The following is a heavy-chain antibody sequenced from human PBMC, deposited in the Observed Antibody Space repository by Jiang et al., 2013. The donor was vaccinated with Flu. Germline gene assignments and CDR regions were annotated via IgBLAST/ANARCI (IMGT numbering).Heavy chain of an antibody. CDR3: ARAKTITDYDYVWGSYRPITYYGMDV. J-gene: IGHJ6*02. Sequence: GLVKPSQTLSLTCTVSGGSISSGGYYWSWIRQHPGKGLEWIGYIYYSGSTYYNPSLKSRVTISVDTSKNQFSLKLSSVTAADTAVYYCARAKTITDYDYVWGSYRPITYYGMDVWGQGTTVTVSS. CDR1: GGSISSGGYY. D-gene: IGHD3-16*02. V-gene: IGHV4-31*03. CDR2: IYYSGST.